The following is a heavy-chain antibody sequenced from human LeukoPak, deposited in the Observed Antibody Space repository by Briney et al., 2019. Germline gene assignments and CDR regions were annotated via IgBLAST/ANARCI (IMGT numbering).Heavy chain of an antibody. V-gene: IGHV3-21*01. D-gene: IGHD3-3*01. Sequence: GGYLRLSCAASGFTFSSYSMNWVRQAPGKGLEWVSSISSSSYIYYADSVKGRFTISRDNAKNSLYLQMNSLRAEDTAVYYCARDPTTYYDFWSGYYTHYMDVWGKGTTVTVSS. CDR2: ISSSSYI. J-gene: IGHJ6*03. CDR3: ARDPTTYYDFWSGYYTHYMDV. CDR1: GFTFSSYS.